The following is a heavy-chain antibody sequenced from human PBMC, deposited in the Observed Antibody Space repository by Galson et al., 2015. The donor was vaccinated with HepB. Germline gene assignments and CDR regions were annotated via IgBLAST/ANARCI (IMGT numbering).Heavy chain of an antibody. Sequence: SLRLSCAASGFTFTSYWMHWVRQDPGKGLVWVSRINGDESEAYYADSVKGRFTVSRDSAKNTLYLQMNSLRVEDTAVYFCARGGSGYGNFEYWGQGTLVTVSS. V-gene: IGHV3-74*01. J-gene: IGHJ4*01. CDR2: INGDESEA. CDR1: GFTFTSYW. D-gene: IGHD6-19*01. CDR3: ARGGSGYGNFEY.